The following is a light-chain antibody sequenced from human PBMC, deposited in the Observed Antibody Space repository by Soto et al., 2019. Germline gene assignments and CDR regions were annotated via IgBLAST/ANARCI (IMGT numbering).Light chain of an antibody. V-gene: IGKV3-20*01. Sequence: EIVLTQSPGTLSLSPGERATLSCRASQSVSSTFLAWYQQRPGQAPRLLIYGASSRATGIPDRFSGSGSGTDFTLTVGRLEPEDFAVYFCQQYGSSPVTFGQGTRLEIK. CDR3: QQYGSSPVT. CDR1: QSVSSTF. CDR2: GAS. J-gene: IGKJ5*01.